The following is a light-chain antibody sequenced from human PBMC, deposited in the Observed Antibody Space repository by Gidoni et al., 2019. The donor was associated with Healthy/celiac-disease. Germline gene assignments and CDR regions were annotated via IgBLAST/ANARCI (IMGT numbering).Light chain of an antibody. CDR1: QSVSIY. Sequence: EIVLTQSPATLSLSPGERATLSCRASQSVSIYLAWYQQKPGQAPRLLIYDASNRATGIPARFSGSGSGTDFTLTISSLETEDFAVYYCQQRSNWPPDTFGQGTKLEIK. CDR2: DAS. CDR3: QQRSNWPPDT. J-gene: IGKJ2*01. V-gene: IGKV3-11*01.